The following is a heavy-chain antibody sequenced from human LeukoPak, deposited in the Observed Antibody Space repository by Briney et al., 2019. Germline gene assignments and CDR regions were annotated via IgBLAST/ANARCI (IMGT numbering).Heavy chain of an antibody. CDR3: ARGATMVRGVIPNWFDP. CDR2: MNPNSGNT. V-gene: IGHV1-8*01. CDR1: GYTFTSYD. J-gene: IGHJ5*02. Sequence: ASVKVSCKASGYTFTSYDINWVPQGTGQGLEWMGWMNPNSGNTGYAQKFQGRVTMTRNTSISTAYMELSSLRSEDTAVYYCARGATMVRGVIPNWFDPWGQGTLVTVSS. D-gene: IGHD3-10*01.